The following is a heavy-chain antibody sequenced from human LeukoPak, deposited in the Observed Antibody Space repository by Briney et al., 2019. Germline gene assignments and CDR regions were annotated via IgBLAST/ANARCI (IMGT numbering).Heavy chain of an antibody. CDR2: IRTKAYGGTT. V-gene: IGHV3-49*04. Sequence: PGGSLRLSCTTSGFTFGDYAMSWVRQAPGKGLEWVGFIRTKAYGGTTEYAASVKGRFTISRDDSKSIAYLQMHSLQTEDTAVYYCTRSDSGYPTCHDYWGQGTLVTVS. J-gene: IGHJ4*02. D-gene: IGHD5-12*01. CDR1: GFTFGDYA. CDR3: TRSDSGYPTCHDY.